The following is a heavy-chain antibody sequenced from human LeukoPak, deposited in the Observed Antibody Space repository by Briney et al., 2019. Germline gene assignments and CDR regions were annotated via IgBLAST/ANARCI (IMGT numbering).Heavy chain of an antibody. CDR3: AKIVGGYDSSGYVANGQLDY. Sequence: AGGSLRLSCAASGFTFSSYAMSWVRQAPGKGLEWVSAISGSGGSTYYADSVKGRFTISRDNSKNTLYLQMNSLRAEGTAVYYCAKIVGGYDSSGYVANGQLDYWGQGILVTVSS. CDR1: GFTFSSYA. D-gene: IGHD3-22*01. CDR2: ISGSGGST. V-gene: IGHV3-23*01. J-gene: IGHJ4*02.